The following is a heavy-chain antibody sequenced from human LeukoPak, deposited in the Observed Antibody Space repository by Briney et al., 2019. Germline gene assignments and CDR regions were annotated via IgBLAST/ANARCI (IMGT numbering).Heavy chain of an antibody. V-gene: IGHV1-2*02. CDR1: VYTFTAYY. CDR2: INTNSGGT. J-gene: IGHJ4*02. Sequence: ASVKGSCKASVYTFTAYYIHWGRQAPGQGLERMGWINTNSGGTNYAQKFQGRVTVTRDTSISTAYMELSSLISDDTAVYYCARGMSGSHYDYWGQGTLVTVSS. CDR3: ARGMSGSHYDY. D-gene: IGHD3-10*02.